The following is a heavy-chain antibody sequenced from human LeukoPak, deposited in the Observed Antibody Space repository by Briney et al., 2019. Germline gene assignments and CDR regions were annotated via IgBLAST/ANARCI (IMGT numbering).Heavy chain of an antibody. Sequence: SETLSLTCTVSGGSISSYYWSWIRQPAGKGLEWIGRIYTSGSTNYNPSLKSRVTMSVDTSKNQFSLKLSSVTAADTAVYYCARLPTYYYGSGSYYNVLAFDYWGQGTLVTVSS. CDR3: ARLPTYYYGSGSYYNVLAFDY. J-gene: IGHJ4*02. CDR1: GGSISSYY. CDR2: IYTSGST. V-gene: IGHV4-4*07. D-gene: IGHD3-10*01.